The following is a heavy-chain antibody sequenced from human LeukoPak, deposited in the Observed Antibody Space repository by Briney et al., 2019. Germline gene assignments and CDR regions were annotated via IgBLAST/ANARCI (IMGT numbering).Heavy chain of an antibody. J-gene: IGHJ4*02. CDR2: ISNSGLTI. CDR3: ATVETGTTFLDY. CDR1: RFTLSSYE. Sequence: PGGSLRLSCAASRFTLSSYEMNWVRQAPGKGLEWVSYISNSGLTIYYADSVKGRFTISRDNAKNSLYLQMNSLRADDTAVYYCATVETGTTFLDYWGQGTLVAVSS. V-gene: IGHV3-48*03. D-gene: IGHD1-7*01.